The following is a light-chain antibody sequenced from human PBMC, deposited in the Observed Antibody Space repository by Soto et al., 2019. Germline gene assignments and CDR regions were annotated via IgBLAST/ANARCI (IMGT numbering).Light chain of an antibody. J-gene: IGLJ1*01. CDR2: GNS. CDR1: SSNIGAGYD. CDR3: QSYDSSLSGSNV. V-gene: IGLV1-40*01. Sequence: QSVLPQPPSVSWAPGQRGTISCTGSSSNIGAGYDVHWYQQLPGTAPKLLIYGNSNRPSGVPDRFSGSKSGTSASLAITGLQAEDEADYYCQSYDSSLSGSNVFGTGTKVTV.